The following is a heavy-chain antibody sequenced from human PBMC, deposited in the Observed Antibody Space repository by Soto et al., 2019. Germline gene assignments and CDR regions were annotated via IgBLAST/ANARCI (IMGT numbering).Heavy chain of an antibody. Sequence: ASVKVSCKASGYTFTSYAMNWVRQAPGQRLEWMGWINAGNGNTKYSQKFQGRVTITRDTSASTAYMELSSLTSEDTAVYYCARVGAYYNILTGYSPHFDYWGQ. CDR3: ARVGAYYNILTGYSPHFDY. D-gene: IGHD3-9*01. V-gene: IGHV1-3*01. J-gene: IGHJ4*02. CDR2: INAGNGNT. CDR1: GYTFTSYA.